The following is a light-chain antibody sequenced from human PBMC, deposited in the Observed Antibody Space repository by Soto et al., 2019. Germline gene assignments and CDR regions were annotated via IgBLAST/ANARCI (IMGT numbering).Light chain of an antibody. J-gene: IGKJ2*01. CDR3: QQYSSYPYT. CDR2: KAS. Sequence: DIQMTQSPSTLSASVGDRVTITCRASQSISSWLAWYQQKPGTAPKLLIYKASILQSGVPSRFSGSGSGTEFTLTICSLQPDDFATYYCQQYSSYPYTCGQGTKLEIK. V-gene: IGKV1-5*03. CDR1: QSISSW.